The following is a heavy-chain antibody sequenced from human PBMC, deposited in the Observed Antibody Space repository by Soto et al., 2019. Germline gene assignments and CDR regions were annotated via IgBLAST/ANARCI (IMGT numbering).Heavy chain of an antibody. CDR1: GYTLTELS. J-gene: IGHJ3*02. CDR3: ATDNLNDGGSTAFDI. Sequence: ASVKVSCKVSGYTLTELSMHWVRQAPGKGLEWMGGFDPEDGETIYAQKFQGRVTMTEDTSTDTAYMELRSLRSEDTAVYYCATDNLNDGGSTAFDIWGQGTMVTVSS. V-gene: IGHV1-24*01. CDR2: FDPEDGET. D-gene: IGHD1-1*01.